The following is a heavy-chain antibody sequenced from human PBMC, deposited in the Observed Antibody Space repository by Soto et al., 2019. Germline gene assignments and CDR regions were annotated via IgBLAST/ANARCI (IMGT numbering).Heavy chain of an antibody. CDR2: IYPGDSDT. V-gene: IGHV5-51*01. D-gene: IGHD6-25*01. J-gene: IGHJ6*02. CDR3: ARLVAGSSGGEGLVV. CDR1: GYRFTSYW. Sequence: GESLKISCKGSGYRFTSYWIGWVRQMPGKGLEWMGIIYPGDSDTRYSPSFQGQVTISADKSISTAYLQWSSLKASDTAMYYSARLVAGSSGGEGLVVWGQGNKVTVS.